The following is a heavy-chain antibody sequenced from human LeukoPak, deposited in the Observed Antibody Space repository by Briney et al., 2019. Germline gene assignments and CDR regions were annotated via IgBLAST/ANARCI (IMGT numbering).Heavy chain of an antibody. V-gene: IGHV3-7*03. J-gene: IGHJ4*02. D-gene: IGHD6-19*01. Sequence: GGSLGLSCAASGFAFSSHWMNWVRQAPGKGLEWVAIINQDGSRKSSADSVKGRFTISRDNSKNTLYLQMNSLRAEDTAVYFCAKMGSSAWHNPKGVDYWGQGTLVTVSS. CDR1: GFAFSSHW. CDR3: AKMGSSAWHNPKGVDY. CDR2: INQDGSRK.